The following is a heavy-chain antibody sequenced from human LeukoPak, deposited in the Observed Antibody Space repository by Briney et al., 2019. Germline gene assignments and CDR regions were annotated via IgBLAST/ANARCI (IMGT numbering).Heavy chain of an antibody. CDR3: ARGPTYQPIDF. Sequence: MPSETLSLTCTVSGGSISSSNYYWGWIRQPPGKGLEWIASIHYSETTYYNPSLKSRVTISVDTSKNHFSLKLSSVTAADTAVYYCARGPTYQPIDFWGQGTLVTVSS. V-gene: IGHV4-39*02. J-gene: IGHJ4*02. D-gene: IGHD2-2*01. CDR2: IHYSETT. CDR1: GGSISSSNYY.